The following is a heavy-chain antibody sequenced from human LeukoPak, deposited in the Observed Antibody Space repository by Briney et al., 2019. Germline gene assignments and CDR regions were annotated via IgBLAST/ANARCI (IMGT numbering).Heavy chain of an antibody. CDR1: GGSISNYY. CDR3: ARGDYFYYSSAYFGFDF. V-gene: IGHV4-59*01. D-gene: IGHD3-22*01. CDR2: ISYSGSI. Sequence: SETLSLTCTVSGGSISNYYWSWIRQPPGKGLEWIGYISYSGSINYNPSLKSRVTISLDTPKDQFSLKLSSVTAADTAVYYCARGDYFYYSSAYFGFDFWGQGILVTVPS. J-gene: IGHJ4*02.